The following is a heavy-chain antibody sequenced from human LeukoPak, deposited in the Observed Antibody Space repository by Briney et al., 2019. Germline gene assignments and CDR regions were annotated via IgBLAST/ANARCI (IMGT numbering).Heavy chain of an antibody. CDR1: GFTSGTYA. D-gene: IGHD4-17*01. Sequence: GGSLRLSCAASGFTSGTYAMSWVRQPPGQGLEWVSSISGSGDITYYADSVKGRFTISRDNSKNTLYLQMNSLRDEDTAVYYCAKGVRVDYVGDLFDYWGQGTLVTVSS. CDR2: ISGSGDIT. CDR3: AKGVRVDYVGDLFDY. V-gene: IGHV3-23*01. J-gene: IGHJ4*02.